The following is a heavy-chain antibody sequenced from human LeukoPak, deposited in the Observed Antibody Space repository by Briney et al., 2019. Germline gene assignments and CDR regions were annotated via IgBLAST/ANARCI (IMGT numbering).Heavy chain of an antibody. J-gene: IGHJ4*02. V-gene: IGHV3-23*01. Sequence: GGSLRLSCAASGFTFSSYAMSWVRQAPGKGLEWVSAISGSGGSTYYADSVKGRFTISRDNSKSTLYMQMNSLRAEDTAIYYCAKHPGYSNTQFDYWGQGALVTVSS. CDR1: GFTFSSYA. CDR2: ISGSGGST. CDR3: AKHPGYSNTQFDY. D-gene: IGHD5-12*01.